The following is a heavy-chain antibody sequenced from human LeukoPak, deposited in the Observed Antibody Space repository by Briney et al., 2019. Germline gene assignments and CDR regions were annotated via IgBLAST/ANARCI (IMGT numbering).Heavy chain of an antibody. Sequence: PSQTLSLTCTVSGGSISSGSYYWSWIRQPAGKGLEWIGRIYTSGSTNYNPSLKSRVTISVDTSKNQFSLKLSSVTAADTAVYYCAREEYYYYDSSEGAFDIWGQGTMVTVSS. CDR2: IYTSGST. D-gene: IGHD3-22*01. CDR1: GGSISSGSYY. J-gene: IGHJ3*02. CDR3: AREEYYYYDSSEGAFDI. V-gene: IGHV4-61*02.